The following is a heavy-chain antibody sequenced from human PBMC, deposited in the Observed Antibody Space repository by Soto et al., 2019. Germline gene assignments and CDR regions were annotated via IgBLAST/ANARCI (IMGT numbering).Heavy chain of an antibody. D-gene: IGHD3-22*01. CDR2: IIPMFGTA. J-gene: IGHJ4*02. CDR3: ARVGPAHYYDSSGYYSPLDY. Sequence: QVQLVQSGAEVKKPGSSVNVSCKASGDTFSSYAINWVRQAPGQGLEWMGGIIPMFGTANYAQKYKGRVRNTAGESTSTVHMGLGSLRYEYTAVYYCARVGPAHYYDSSGYYSPLDYWGQGTLVTVSS. CDR1: GDTFSSYA. V-gene: IGHV1-69*01.